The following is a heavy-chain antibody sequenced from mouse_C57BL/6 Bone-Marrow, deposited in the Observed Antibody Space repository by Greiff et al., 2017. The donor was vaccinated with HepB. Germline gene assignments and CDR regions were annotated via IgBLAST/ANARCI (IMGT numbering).Heavy chain of an antibody. Sequence: EVKLMDSGGGLVQSGRSLRLSCATSGFTFSDFYMEWVRQAPGKGLEWIAASRNKANDYTTEYSASVKGRFIVSRDTSQSILYLQMNALRAEDTASYYCARDGNDYPYYYAMDYWGQGTSVTVSS. J-gene: IGHJ4*01. CDR1: GFTFSDFY. CDR3: ARDGNDYPYYYAMDY. D-gene: IGHD2-4*01. CDR2: SRNKANDYTT. V-gene: IGHV7-1*01.